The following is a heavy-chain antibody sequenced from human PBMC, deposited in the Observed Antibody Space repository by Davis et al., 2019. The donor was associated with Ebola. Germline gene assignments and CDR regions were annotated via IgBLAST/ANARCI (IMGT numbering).Heavy chain of an antibody. V-gene: IGHV5-51*01. CDR2: IYPGDSDI. J-gene: IGHJ5*02. D-gene: IGHD3-10*01. CDR3: ARITMVRGPSP. CDR1: GYNFTNYW. Sequence: GESLKISCKGSGYNFTNYWIGWVRQMPGKGLEWMGIIYPGDSDIRYSPSFQGQVTISADKSISTAYLQWSSLKASDTAMYYCARITMVRGPSPWGQGTLFTVSS.